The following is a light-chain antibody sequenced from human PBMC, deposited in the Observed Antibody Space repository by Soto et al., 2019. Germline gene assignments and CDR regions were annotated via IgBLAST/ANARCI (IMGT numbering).Light chain of an antibody. J-gene: IGKJ1*01. CDR3: QQYYSTPTLT. CDR1: QSVSSRY. CDR2: GSS. V-gene: IGKV3-20*01. Sequence: EIVMTQSPATLSLSPGERATISCSASQSVSSRYLAWDQQKPGQAPRLLFYGSSSRATGIPDRFSGSGSGTDLTLTISSLQAEDVAVYYCQQYYSTPTLTFGQGTKVDIK.